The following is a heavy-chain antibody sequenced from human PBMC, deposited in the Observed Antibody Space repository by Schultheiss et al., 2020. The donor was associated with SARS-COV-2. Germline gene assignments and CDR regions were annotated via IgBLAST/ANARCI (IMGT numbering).Heavy chain of an antibody. CDR2: ISGSGGSA. CDR3: ARDSSSWYPRPRPYFDY. V-gene: IGHV3-23*01. D-gene: IGHD6-13*01. Sequence: GGSLRLSCAASGFTFSRSVMSWVRQAPGKGLEWVSGISGSGGSAYNADSVKGRFTISRDNAKNSLYLQMNSLRDEDTAVYYCARDSSSWYPRPRPYFDYWGQGTLVTVSS. J-gene: IGHJ4*02. CDR1: GFTFSRSV.